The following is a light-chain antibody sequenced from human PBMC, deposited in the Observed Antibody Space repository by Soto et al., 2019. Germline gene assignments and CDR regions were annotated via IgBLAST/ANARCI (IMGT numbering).Light chain of an antibody. CDR2: GAS. CDR1: QTISSRY. Sequence: EIVLTQSPGTLSLSPGEGATLSCRASQTISSRYLAWYQQKPGQAPRLLIYGASNRATGIPDRFSGSGSGTDFTLTISRLEPEDFAVYYCQQYGSSGTFGQGTKVDIK. CDR3: QQYGSSGT. J-gene: IGKJ1*01. V-gene: IGKV3-20*01.